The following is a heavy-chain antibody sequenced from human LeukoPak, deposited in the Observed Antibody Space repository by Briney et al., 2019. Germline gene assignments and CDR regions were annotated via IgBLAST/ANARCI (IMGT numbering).Heavy chain of an antibody. Sequence: SVKVSCKASGGTFSSYAISWVRQAPGQGLEWMGGIIPIFGTADYAQKFQGRVTITADESTSTAYMELSSLRSEDTAVYYCAGGADVGLYTFDYWGQGALVTVSS. V-gene: IGHV1-69*13. CDR3: AGGADVGLYTFDY. J-gene: IGHJ4*02. D-gene: IGHD2-2*02. CDR1: GGTFSSYA. CDR2: IIPIFGTA.